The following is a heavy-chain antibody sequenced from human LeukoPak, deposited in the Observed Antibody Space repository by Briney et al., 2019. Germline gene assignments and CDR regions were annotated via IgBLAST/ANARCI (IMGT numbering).Heavy chain of an antibody. CDR1: GGSISTHS. J-gene: IGHJ6*03. D-gene: IGHD6-19*01. CDR3: AGGADYYYYYMDV. CDR2: IYYNGDT. Sequence: SSETLSLTCTVSGGSISTHSWNWIRQPPGKGLEYIWSIYYNGDTNYNPSPKSRISISVDTSKNQSSLNLSSVTAADTSVYYCAGGADYYYYYMDVWGKGTTVTVYS. V-gene: IGHV4-59*11.